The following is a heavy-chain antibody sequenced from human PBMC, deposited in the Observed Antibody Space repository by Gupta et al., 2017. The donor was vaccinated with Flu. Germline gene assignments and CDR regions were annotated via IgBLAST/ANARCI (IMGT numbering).Heavy chain of an antibody. V-gene: IGHV3-21*01. CDR2: ISSSTSPRPYI. J-gene: IGHJ4*02. CDR1: GFTLSNYN. D-gene: IGHD3-3*01. CDR3: ARGAMFGIQPPFDY. Sequence: EVQVVESGGALVKPGGSLRLSCAASGFTLSNYNMHWVRQAPGKGLEWVSSISSSTSPRPYIYYVDSVRGRFTISRDNAENSLYLQMNSLRPEDTGIYYCARGAMFGIQPPFDYWGQGTLVTVRS.